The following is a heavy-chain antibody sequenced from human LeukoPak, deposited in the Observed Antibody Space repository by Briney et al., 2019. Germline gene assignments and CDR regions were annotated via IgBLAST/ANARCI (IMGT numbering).Heavy chain of an antibody. J-gene: IGHJ4*02. CDR1: GYTFTSYA. CDR2: INAGNGNT. Sequence: ASVKVSCKASGYTFTSYAMHWVRQAPGQRLEWMGWINAGNGNTKYSQKFQGRVTITRDTSASTAYMELSSLRSEDTAVYYCARDQIAAAGMGFSYWGQGTLVTVSS. CDR3: ARDQIAAAGMGFSY. V-gene: IGHV1-3*01. D-gene: IGHD6-13*01.